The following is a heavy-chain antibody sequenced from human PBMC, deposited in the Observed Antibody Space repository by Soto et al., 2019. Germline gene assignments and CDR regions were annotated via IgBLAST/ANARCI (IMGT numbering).Heavy chain of an antibody. Sequence: EVQLVESGGDWVQPGGSLQLSCTGLGFNFSGSALHWVRQPSGKGLEWVGRIRGRAKKYATSYATSVRGRFSLSRDDSKNTAFLQMNSLRDEDTCVYFCCGRGGDSLQDIWGQGTLVTVSS. CDR3: CGRGGDSLQDI. D-gene: IGHD2-21*02. V-gene: IGHV3-73*01. CDR1: GFNFSGSA. J-gene: IGHJ4*02. CDR2: IRGRAKKYAT.